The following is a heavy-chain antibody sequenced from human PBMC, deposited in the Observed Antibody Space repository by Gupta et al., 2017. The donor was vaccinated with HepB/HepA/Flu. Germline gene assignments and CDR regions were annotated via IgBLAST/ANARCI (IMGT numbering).Heavy chain of an antibody. V-gene: IGHV4-39*02. D-gene: IGHD1-20*01. J-gene: IGHJ4*02. CDR1: GGSISSSSYS. Sequence: QLQLQESGPGLVQPSETLSLTCTVSGGSISSSSYSWGWGWIRQPPGKGLEWIGSLYYDGSPYYNPSLNNRVTISVDTSKNQFSLKLNSVTAADTAVYYCARVLLTGDRGRGYFDYWGQGTLVTVSS. CDR2: LYYDGSP. CDR3: ARVLLTGDRGRGYFDY.